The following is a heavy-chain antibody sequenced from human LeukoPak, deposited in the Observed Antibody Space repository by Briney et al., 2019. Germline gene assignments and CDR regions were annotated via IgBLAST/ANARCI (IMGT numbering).Heavy chain of an antibody. J-gene: IGHJ5*02. D-gene: IGHD5-18*01. V-gene: IGHV4-39*01. Sequence: SEALSLTFRVSGGSISSSNFHWGWIRPSPGKGLGWIGTIDYRGRTFYNPSLNNRVTISADTSRNQLSLKLSSVTATDTAIYYCVRRVNTYGGWFDRWGQGALVTVSS. CDR2: IDYRGRT. CDR3: VRRVNTYGGWFDR. CDR1: GGSISSSNFH.